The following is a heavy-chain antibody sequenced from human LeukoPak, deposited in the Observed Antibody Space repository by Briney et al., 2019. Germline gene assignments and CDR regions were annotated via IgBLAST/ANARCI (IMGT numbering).Heavy chain of an antibody. CDR3: ARGQVGAATAFDI. J-gene: IGHJ3*02. D-gene: IGHD2-15*01. Sequence: SETLSLTCTVSGGSISSSSYYWGWIRQPPGKGLEWIGSIYYSGSTYYNPSPKSRVTISVDTSKNQFSLKLSSVTAADTAVYYCARGQVGAATAFDIWGQGTMVTVSS. CDR1: GGSISSSSYY. CDR2: IYYSGST. V-gene: IGHV4-39*07.